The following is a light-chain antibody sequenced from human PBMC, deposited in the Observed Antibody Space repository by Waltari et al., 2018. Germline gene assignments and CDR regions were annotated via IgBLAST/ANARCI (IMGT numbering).Light chain of an antibody. CDR1: QGISSY. Sequence: DIQMTQSPSSLSASVGDTVTITCRASQGISSYLNWFQQKPGKAPKLLIYAATTLQSGVSSRCSGSGSGTEFTLTISSLQPEDFAAYYCLQHNTYPLTFGGGTKVEVK. V-gene: IGKV1-17*01. CDR2: AAT. CDR3: LQHNTYPLT. J-gene: IGKJ4*01.